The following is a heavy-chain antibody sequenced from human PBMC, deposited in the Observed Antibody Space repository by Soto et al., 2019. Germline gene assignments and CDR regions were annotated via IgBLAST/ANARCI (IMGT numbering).Heavy chain of an antibody. CDR1: GGSMTSYY. CDR2: IYYTGNT. CDR3: ASVGRKTYVDY. J-gene: IGHJ4*02. Sequence: SETLSLTCTVSGGSMTSYYWSWIRQPPGKGLEWIGFIYYTGNTEYNPSLKSRVTISLDTSQNQFSLKLTSVTAADTAMYYCASVGRKTYVDYWGQGTLVTSPQ. V-gene: IGHV4-59*08.